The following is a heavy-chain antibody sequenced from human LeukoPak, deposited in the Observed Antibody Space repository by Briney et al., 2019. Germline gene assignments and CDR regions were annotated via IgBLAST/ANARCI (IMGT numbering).Heavy chain of an antibody. CDR2: IYHNGNT. CDR3: ASGGYSYGFDY. CDR1: GGSISSGGYS. V-gene: IGHV4-30-2*01. D-gene: IGHD5-18*01. J-gene: IGHJ4*02. Sequence: SETLSLTCAVSGGSISSGGYSWSWIRRPPGKGLEWIGYIYHNGNTYYSPSLKSRVTISVDRSKNQLSLKLSSVTAADTAMYYCASGGYSYGFDYWGQGTLVTVSS.